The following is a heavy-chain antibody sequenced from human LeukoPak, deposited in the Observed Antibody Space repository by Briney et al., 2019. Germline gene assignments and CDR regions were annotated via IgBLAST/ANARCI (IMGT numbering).Heavy chain of an antibody. D-gene: IGHD1-14*01. J-gene: IGHJ4*02. V-gene: IGHV3-7*01. CDR2: IKEDGSET. CDR1: GFTFSKFW. CDR3: VRDAVTAY. Sequence: GGSLRLSCAASGFTFSKFWMSWVRQAPGKGLEWVANIKEDGSETYYVDSVKGRFTISRDNAKNSLFLQMNSLGDEDTAVYYCVRDAVTAYWSQGTLVTVSS.